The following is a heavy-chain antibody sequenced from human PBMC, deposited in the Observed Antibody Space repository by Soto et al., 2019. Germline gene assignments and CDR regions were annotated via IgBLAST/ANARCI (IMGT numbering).Heavy chain of an antibody. CDR1: GGSISSGGYY. V-gene: IGHV4-31*03. J-gene: IGHJ4*02. Sequence: SETLSLTCTVSGGSISSGGYYWSWIRQHPGKGLEWIGYIYYSGSTYYNPSLKSRVTISVDTSKNQFSLKLSSVTAADTAVYYCARYDYGDYGSDFDYWGQGTLVTVSS. D-gene: IGHD4-17*01. CDR3: ARYDYGDYGSDFDY. CDR2: IYYSGST.